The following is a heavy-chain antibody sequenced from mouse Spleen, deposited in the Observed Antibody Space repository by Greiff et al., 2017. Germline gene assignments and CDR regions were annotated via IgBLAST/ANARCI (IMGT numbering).Heavy chain of an antibody. CDR3: ARGYYGSSPPWYFDV. CDR1: GFTFSDYY. V-gene: IGHV5-4*02. CDR2: ISDGGSYT. D-gene: IGHD1-1*01. Sequence: EVMLVESGGGLVKPGGSLKLSCAASGFTFSDYYMYWVRQTPEKRLEWVATISDGGSYTYYPDSVKGRFTISRDNAKNNLYLQMSSLKSEDTAMYYCARGYYGSSPPWYFDVWGAGTTVTVSS. J-gene: IGHJ1*01.